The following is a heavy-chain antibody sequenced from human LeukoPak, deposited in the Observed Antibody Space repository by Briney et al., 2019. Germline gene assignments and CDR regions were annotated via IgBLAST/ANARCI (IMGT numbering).Heavy chain of an antibody. CDR3: ATGLINAFEI. D-gene: IGHD3-16*01. CDR2: INSGGSST. Sequence: GGSLRLSCAASGITFNSYWMHWVRQAPGKGLVWVSRINSGGSSTVYADSVKGRFTTSRDNAKNTLYLQMNSLRAEDSAVYYCATGLINAFEIWGQGTMVTVSS. V-gene: IGHV3-74*01. J-gene: IGHJ3*02. CDR1: GITFNSYW.